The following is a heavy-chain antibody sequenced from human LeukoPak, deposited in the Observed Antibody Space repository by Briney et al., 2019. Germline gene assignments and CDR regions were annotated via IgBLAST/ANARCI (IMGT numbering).Heavy chain of an antibody. CDR3: AKDTIFGFDY. CDR1: GFTFDDYA. Sequence: GGSLRLSCAASGFTFDDYAMPWVRQAPGKGLEWVSGISWNSGSIGYADSVKGRFTISRDNAKNSLYLQMNSLRAEDTALYYCAKDTIFGFDYWGQGTLVTVSS. D-gene: IGHD3-3*01. V-gene: IGHV3-9*01. J-gene: IGHJ4*02. CDR2: ISWNSGSI.